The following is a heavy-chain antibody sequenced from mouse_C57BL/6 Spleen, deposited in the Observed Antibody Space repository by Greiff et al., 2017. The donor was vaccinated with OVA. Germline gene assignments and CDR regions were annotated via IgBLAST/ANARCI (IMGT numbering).Heavy chain of an antibody. CDR2: IDPSDSYT. J-gene: IGHJ2*01. CDR3: ARTPLLRDFDY. D-gene: IGHD1-1*01. V-gene: IGHV1-50*01. CDR1: GYTFTSYW. Sequence: VQLQQPGAELVKPGASVKLSCKASGYTFTSYWMPWVKQRPGQGLEWIGEIDPSDSYTNYNQKFKGKATLTVDTSSSTAYMQLSSLTSEDSAVYYGARTPLLRDFDYWGQGTTLTVSS.